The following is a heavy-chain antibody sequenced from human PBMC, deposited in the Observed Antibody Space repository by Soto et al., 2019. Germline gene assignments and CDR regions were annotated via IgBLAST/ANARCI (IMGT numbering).Heavy chain of an antibody. CDR2: IYYSGST. Sequence: QVQLQESGPGPVKPSETLSLTCTLSGGSISNYYWSWIRQPPGKGLEWIGYIYYSGSTNYNPSLKSRVAISVDTSKNQFSLKLTSVTAADTAMYYCARDRAAGGNSEWFFDLWGRGTLVTVSS. CDR3: ARDRAAGGNSEWFFDL. CDR1: GGSISNYY. D-gene: IGHD4-4*01. V-gene: IGHV4-59*01. J-gene: IGHJ2*01.